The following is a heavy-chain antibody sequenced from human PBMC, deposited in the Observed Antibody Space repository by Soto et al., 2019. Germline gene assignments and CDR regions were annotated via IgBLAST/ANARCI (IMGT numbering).Heavy chain of an antibody. CDR3: ARDKGYCSSTSCSRAY. D-gene: IGHD2-2*01. CDR1: GFTFSDYY. J-gene: IGHJ4*02. V-gene: IGHV3-11*01. Sequence: GGSLRLSCAASGFTFSDYYMNWIRRAPGKGLEWISYISSSGSTIHSADSVKGRFTISRDNAKNSLYLQMNSLRAEDTAVYYCARDKGYCSSTSCSRAYWGRGTLVTVSS. CDR2: ISSSGSTI.